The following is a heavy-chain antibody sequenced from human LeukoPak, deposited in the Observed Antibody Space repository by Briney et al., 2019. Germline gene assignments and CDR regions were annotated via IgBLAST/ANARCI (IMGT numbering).Heavy chain of an antibody. CDR3: ARARGLLRFLEWNYYMDV. D-gene: IGHD3-3*01. Sequence: PSETLSLTCAVYGGSFSAYYWSWIRQPPGKGLEWIGEINHSGSTNYNPSLKSRVTISVDTSKNQFSLKLSSVTAADTAVYFCARARGLLRFLEWNYYMDVWGKGTTVTVSS. CDR1: GGSFSAYY. J-gene: IGHJ6*03. CDR2: INHSGST. V-gene: IGHV4-34*01.